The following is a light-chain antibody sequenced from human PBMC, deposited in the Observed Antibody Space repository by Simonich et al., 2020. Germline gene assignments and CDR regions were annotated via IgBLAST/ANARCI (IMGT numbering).Light chain of an antibody. CDR1: SGHSSYP. J-gene: IGLJ3*02. CDR3: QTWGTGINWV. CDR2: LNSDGSH. Sequence: QLVLTQSPSASASLGASVKLTCTLSSGHSSYPIAWHQQPPEKGPRYLMKLNSDGSHSKGDGIPDRFSGSSSGAERYLTISSLQSEDEADYYCQTWGTGINWVFGGGTKLTVL. V-gene: IGLV4-69*01.